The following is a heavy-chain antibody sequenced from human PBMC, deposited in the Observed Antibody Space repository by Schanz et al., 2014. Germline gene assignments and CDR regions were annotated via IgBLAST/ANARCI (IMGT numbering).Heavy chain of an antibody. J-gene: IGHJ5*02. D-gene: IGHD6-6*01. CDR3: VPMSIAAP. CDR2: ISGSGGDT. Sequence: DVQLVDSGGGLVQPGGSLRLSCAASGFSFSIFAMTWVRQAPGQGLEWVSTISGSGGDTYPADSVKGRFTISRDNSNNTVYLQMNALRAEDTAVYYCVPMSIAAPWGQGTLVTVSS. CDR1: GFSFSIFA. V-gene: IGHV3-23*04.